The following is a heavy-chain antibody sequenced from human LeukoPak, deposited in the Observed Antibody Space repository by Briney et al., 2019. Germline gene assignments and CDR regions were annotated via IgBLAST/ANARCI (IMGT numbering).Heavy chain of an antibody. CDR1: GGSISSYY. V-gene: IGHV4-59*01. J-gene: IGHJ4*02. CDR3: ARAPPSGTFDY. Sequence: PSETLSLNCTVSGGSISSYYWSWIRQPPGKGLEWIGYIYYSGSTNYNPSLKSRVTISVDTSKNQFSLKLTSVTAADTAVYYCARAPPSGTFDYWGQGTLLTVSS. D-gene: IGHD1-14*01. CDR2: IYYSGST.